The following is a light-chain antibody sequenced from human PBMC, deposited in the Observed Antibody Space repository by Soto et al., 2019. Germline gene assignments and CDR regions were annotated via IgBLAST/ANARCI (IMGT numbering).Light chain of an antibody. Sequence: DIQMTQSPSTLSASVGDRVTITCRASQSISSWLAWYQQKPGKAPKLLIYKASSSESGVPSRFSGSGSGTEFTLTISSLQPDDFATYYCQLYNSYWMCGQETKVHIK. V-gene: IGKV1-5*03. CDR2: KAS. CDR1: QSISSW. CDR3: QLYNSYWM. J-gene: IGKJ1*01.